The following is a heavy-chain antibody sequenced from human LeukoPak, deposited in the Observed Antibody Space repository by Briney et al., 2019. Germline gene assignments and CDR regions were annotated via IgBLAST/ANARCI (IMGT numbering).Heavy chain of an antibody. CDR3: ARVPNPKGVSGFDP. D-gene: IGHD1-1*01. Sequence: PSETLSLTCTVSGGSISSYYWSRIRQPPGKGLEWIGYIYYSGSTNYNPSLKSRVTVSVDTSKNQFSLKLSSVTAADTAVYYCARVPNPKGVSGFDPWGQGTLVTVSS. J-gene: IGHJ5*02. CDR2: IYYSGST. V-gene: IGHV4-59*01. CDR1: GGSISSYY.